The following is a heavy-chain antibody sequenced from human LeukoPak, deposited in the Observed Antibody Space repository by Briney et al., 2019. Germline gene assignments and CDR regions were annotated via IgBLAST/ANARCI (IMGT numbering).Heavy chain of an antibody. V-gene: IGHV1-2*02. CDR2: INPNSGGT. Sequence: ASVKVSCKASGYTFTRYYIHWVRQAPGQGLEWMGWINPNSGGTNYAQKFQGRVTMTRDTSISTASMELSRLRSDDTAVYYCARVGEYGSGSYLLYWGQGTLVTVSS. CDR3: ARVGEYGSGSYLLY. J-gene: IGHJ4*02. D-gene: IGHD3-10*01. CDR1: GYTFTRYY.